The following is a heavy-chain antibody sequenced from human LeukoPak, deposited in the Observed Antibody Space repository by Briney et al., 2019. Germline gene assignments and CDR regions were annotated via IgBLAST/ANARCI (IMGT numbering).Heavy chain of an antibody. J-gene: IGHJ4*02. CDR2: ISSSGSTI. Sequence: GGSLRLSCAASGFTFSSYEMNWVRQAPGKGLEWVSYISSSGSTIYYADSVKGRFTISRDNAKNSLYLQMNSLRAEDTAVYCCARAGYYFDYWGQGTLVTVSS. CDR1: GFTFSSYE. V-gene: IGHV3-48*03. D-gene: IGHD3-10*01. CDR3: ARAGYYFDY.